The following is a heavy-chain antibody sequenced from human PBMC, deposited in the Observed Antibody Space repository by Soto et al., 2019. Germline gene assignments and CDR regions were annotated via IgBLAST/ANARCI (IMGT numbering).Heavy chain of an antibody. Sequence: EVQLVESGGGLVQPGGSLRLSCAASGFTFSSYAMHWVRQAPGKRLEYVSAISSNGGSTYYANSVKGRFTISRDNSKNTLYLQMGSLRAEDMAVYYCARCSGIGPYGRPKGAFDYWGQGTLVTVSS. D-gene: IGHD4-17*01. V-gene: IGHV3-64*01. CDR1: GFTFSSYA. CDR2: ISSNGGST. J-gene: IGHJ4*02. CDR3: ARCSGIGPYGRPKGAFDY.